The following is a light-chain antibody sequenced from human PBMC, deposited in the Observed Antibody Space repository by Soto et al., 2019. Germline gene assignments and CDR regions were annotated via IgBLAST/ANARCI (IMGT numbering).Light chain of an antibody. CDR2: DAS. Sequence: IQMTQSPSTLSASVGDRVTITCRASHNIERWMAWYQQKPGKAPSLLIFDASTLHSGVPSRFSCSGSGTDFTLTISSLQPDDFATYYCQQFAISTTFGQGTKVDIK. CDR3: QQFAISTT. J-gene: IGKJ1*01. V-gene: IGKV1-5*01. CDR1: HNIERW.